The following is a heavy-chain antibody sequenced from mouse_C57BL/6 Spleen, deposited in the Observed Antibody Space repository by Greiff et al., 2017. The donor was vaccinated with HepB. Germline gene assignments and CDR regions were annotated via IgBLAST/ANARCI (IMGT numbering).Heavy chain of an antibody. Sequence: VQLQQSGAELARPGASVKLSCKASGYTFTSYGISWVKQRTGQGLEWIGEIYPRSGNTHYNEKFKGKATLTADKSSSTAYMELRSLTSEDSAVYFCARDYYGSSYTMDYWGQGTSVTVSS. CDR3: ARDYYGSSYTMDY. J-gene: IGHJ4*01. D-gene: IGHD1-1*01. CDR1: GYTFTSYG. CDR2: IYPRSGNT. V-gene: IGHV1-81*01.